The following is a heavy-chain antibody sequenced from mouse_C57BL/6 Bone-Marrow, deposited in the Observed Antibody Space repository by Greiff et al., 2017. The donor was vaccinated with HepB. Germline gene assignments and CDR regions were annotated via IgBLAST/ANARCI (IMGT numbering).Heavy chain of an antibody. V-gene: IGHV1-4*01. J-gene: IGHJ3*01. CDR2: INPSSGYT. CDR1: GYTFTSYT. Sequence: VHLVESGAELARPGASVKMSCKASGYTFTSYTMHWVKQRPGQGLEWIGYINPSSGYTKYNQKFKDKATLTADKSSSTAYMQLSSLTSEDSAVYYCARSPSWSWFAYWGQGTLVTVSA. CDR3: ARSPSWSWFAY.